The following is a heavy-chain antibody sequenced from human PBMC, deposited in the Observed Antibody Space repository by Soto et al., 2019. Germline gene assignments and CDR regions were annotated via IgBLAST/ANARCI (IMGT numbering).Heavy chain of an antibody. J-gene: IGHJ6*02. D-gene: IGHD3-22*01. CDR3: AKDSSGYWGYYGMDV. CDR2: ISYDGSNK. V-gene: IGHV3-30*18. CDR1: GLTFSSYG. Sequence: GGSLRLSCAASGLTFSSYGMHWVRRAPGKGLEWVAVISYDGSNKYYADSVKGRFTISRDNSKNTLYLQMNSLRAEDTAVYYCAKDSSGYWGYYGMDVWGQGTTVTVSS.